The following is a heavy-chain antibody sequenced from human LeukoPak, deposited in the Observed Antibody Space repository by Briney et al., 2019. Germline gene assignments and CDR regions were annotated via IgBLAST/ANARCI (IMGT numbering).Heavy chain of an antibody. D-gene: IGHD6-6*01. V-gene: IGHV1-18*01. CDR3: AREIAARYTPTSYMDV. CDR1: GYTFTSYG. Sequence: GASVKVSCKASGYTFTSYGISWVRQAPGQGLEWMGWISAYNGNTNYAQKLQGRVTMTTDTSTSTAYMELRSLRSDDTAVYYCAREIAARYTPTSYMDVWAKGPRSPSP. CDR2: ISAYNGNT. J-gene: IGHJ6*03.